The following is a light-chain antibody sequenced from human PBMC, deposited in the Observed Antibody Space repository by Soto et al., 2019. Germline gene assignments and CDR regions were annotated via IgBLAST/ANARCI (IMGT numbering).Light chain of an antibody. CDR3: SSYAGSNNLL. CDR2: EVS. Sequence: QSALTQPPSASGSPGQSVTISCTGTSSDVGGYNYVSWYQQHPGIAPKLIIYEVSKRPSGVPDRFSGSKSGNTASLTVSGLQAGDDADYYCSSYAGSNNLLFGGGTKVTVL. V-gene: IGLV2-8*01. J-gene: IGLJ3*02. CDR1: SSDVGGYNY.